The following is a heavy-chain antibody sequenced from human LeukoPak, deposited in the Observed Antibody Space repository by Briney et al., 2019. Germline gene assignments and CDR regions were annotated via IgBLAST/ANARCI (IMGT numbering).Heavy chain of an antibody. V-gene: IGHV4-34*01. J-gene: IGHJ4*02. CDR2: INHSGST. D-gene: IGHD6-19*01. CDR3: ARYSRGWYQASNTYYFDY. CDR1: GGSFSGYY. Sequence: SETLSLTCAVYGGSFSGYYWSWIRQPPGKGLEWIGEINHSGSTNYNPSLKSRVTISVDTSKNQFSLKLSSVTAADTAVYYCARYSRGWYQASNTYYFDYWGQGTLVTVSS.